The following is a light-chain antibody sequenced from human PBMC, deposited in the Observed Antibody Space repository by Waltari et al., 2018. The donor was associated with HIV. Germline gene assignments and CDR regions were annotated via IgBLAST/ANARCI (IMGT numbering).Light chain of an antibody. CDR2: DKN. CDR1: SSNIGNNY. CDR3: GTWDSSLSAGL. V-gene: IGLV1-51*01. J-gene: IGLJ2*01. Sequence: QSVLTQPPSVSAAPGPKVTISCSGSSSNIGNNYVSWYQQLPGTAPKLLIYDKNKRPSGIPDRFSGSKSGTSATLGITGLQTGDEADYYCGTWDSSLSAGLFGGGTKLTVL.